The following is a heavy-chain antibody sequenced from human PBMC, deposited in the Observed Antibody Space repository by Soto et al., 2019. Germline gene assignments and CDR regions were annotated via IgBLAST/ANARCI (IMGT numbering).Heavy chain of an antibody. J-gene: IGHJ5*02. CDR2: IYPRDSDT. CDR3: ARTHIVATPRGWFDP. D-gene: IGHD5-12*01. V-gene: IGHV5-51*01. Sequence: HGESLKISCKGSGYRFTYDWIAWVRQMPGKGLEWMGIIYPRDSDTRYSPSFEGQVTISVDKSINTAYLQWNSLKASDSAMYYCARTHIVATPRGWFDPWGQGTLVTVSS. CDR1: GYRFTYDW.